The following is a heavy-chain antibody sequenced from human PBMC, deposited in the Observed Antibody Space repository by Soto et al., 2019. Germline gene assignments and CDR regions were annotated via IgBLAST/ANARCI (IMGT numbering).Heavy chain of an antibody. CDR3: AITYYYDSTGYYRTFDY. CDR2: AGPSGSST. J-gene: IGHJ4*02. D-gene: IGHD3-22*01. Sequence: PGGSLRLSCAASGFTFGSYAMSWVRLAPGKGLEWVSVAGPSGSSTFYADSVRGRFTISRDNVENTLYLQMNSLRVADTALYFCAITYYYDSTGYYRTFDYWGQGTLVTAPQ. CDR1: GFTFGSYA. V-gene: IGHV3-23*01.